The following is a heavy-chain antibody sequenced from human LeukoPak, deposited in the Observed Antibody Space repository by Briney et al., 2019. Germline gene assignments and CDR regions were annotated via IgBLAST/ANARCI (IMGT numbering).Heavy chain of an antibody. V-gene: IGHV3-30-3*02. CDR3: AKLARGGRYFDY. CDR1: GFTFSRSA. CDR2: ISYDGNNK. Sequence: GGSLRLSCAASGFTFSRSAMHWVRQAPGKVLEWVAFISYDGNNKYYADSVKGRFTISRDNSKNTLYLQMNSLRAEDTAVYYCAKLARGGRYFDYWGQGTLVTVSS. J-gene: IGHJ4*02. D-gene: IGHD3-10*01.